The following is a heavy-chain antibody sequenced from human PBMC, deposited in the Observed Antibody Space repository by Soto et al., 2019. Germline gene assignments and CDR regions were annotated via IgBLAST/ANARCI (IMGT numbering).Heavy chain of an antibody. V-gene: IGHV1-2*04. D-gene: IGHD1-26*01. CDR1: GYTFTGYY. CDR3: ARGIVGATTWFDP. CDR2: INPNSGGT. Sequence: ASVKVSCKASGYTFTGYYMHWVRQAPGQGLEWMGWINPNSGGTNYAQKFQGWVTMTRDTSISTAYMELSRLRSDDTAVYYCARGIVGATTWFDPWGQGTLVTVSS. J-gene: IGHJ5*02.